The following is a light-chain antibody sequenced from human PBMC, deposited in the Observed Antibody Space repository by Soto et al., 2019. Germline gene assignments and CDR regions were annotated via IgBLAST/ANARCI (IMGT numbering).Light chain of an antibody. V-gene: IGLV2-23*01. Sequence: QSVLTQPASVSGSPGQSITISCTGTSSDVGSYSLVSWYQHHPGKAPHLMIYEDIKRPSGVSNRFSGSKSGNTASLTISGLQAEDEADYYCCSYAGSSSYVFGTGTKVTVL. CDR1: SSDVGSYSL. CDR2: EDI. CDR3: CSYAGSSSYV. J-gene: IGLJ1*01.